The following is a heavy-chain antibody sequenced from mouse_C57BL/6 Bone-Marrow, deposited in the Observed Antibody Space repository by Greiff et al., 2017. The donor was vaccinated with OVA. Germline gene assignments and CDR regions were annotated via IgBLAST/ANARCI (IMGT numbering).Heavy chain of an antibody. D-gene: IGHD2-4*01. CDR3: ARNLYDYDGYYAMDY. V-gene: IGHV5-17*01. J-gene: IGHJ4*01. CDR1: GFTFSDYG. Sequence: EVQLVESGGGLVKPGGSLKLSCAASGFTFSDYGMHWVRQAPEKGLEWVAYISSGSSTIYYADTVKGRFTISRDNAKNTLFLQMTSLRSEDTAMYYCARNLYDYDGYYAMDYWGQGTSVTVSS. CDR2: ISSGSSTI.